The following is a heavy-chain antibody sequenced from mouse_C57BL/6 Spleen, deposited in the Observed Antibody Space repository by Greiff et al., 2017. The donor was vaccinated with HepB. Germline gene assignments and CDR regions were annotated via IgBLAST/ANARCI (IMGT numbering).Heavy chain of an antibody. J-gene: IGHJ1*03. Sequence: QVQLQQPGAELVKPGASVKLSCKASGYTFTSYWMQWVKQRPGQGLEWIGEIDPSDSYTNYNQKFKGKATLTVDTSSSTAYMQLSSLTSEDSAVYYRARRGYGSSSDVWGTGTTVTVSS. CDR3: ARRGYGSSSDV. CDR2: IDPSDSYT. CDR1: GYTFTSYW. D-gene: IGHD1-1*01. V-gene: IGHV1-50*01.